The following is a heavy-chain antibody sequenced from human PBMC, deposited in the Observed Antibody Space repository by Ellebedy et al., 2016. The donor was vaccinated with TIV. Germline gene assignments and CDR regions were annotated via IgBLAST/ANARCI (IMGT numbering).Heavy chain of an antibody. D-gene: IGHD3-10*01. CDR3: ARDEGGSGSLSY. V-gene: IGHV4-31*03. CDR1: GGSISSGAFY. Sequence: MPSETLSLTCTVSGGSISSGAFYWTWIRQQPGKGLEWIGNIYYSGSTYYSPSLKTRVTISLDTSNNQFSLRLNSVTAADTAVYYCARDEGGSGSLSYWGQGSLVTVSS. J-gene: IGHJ4*02. CDR2: IYYSGST.